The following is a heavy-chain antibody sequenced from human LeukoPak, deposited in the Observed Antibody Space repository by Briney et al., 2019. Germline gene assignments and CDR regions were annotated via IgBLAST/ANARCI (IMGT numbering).Heavy chain of an antibody. D-gene: IGHD1-1*01. CDR3: ARHPRIPRERRHYYYYMDV. V-gene: IGHV5-51*01. CDR1: GNTFTNYW. J-gene: IGHJ6*03. Sequence: GESLKISCKGSGNTFTNYWIGWVRQLPGKGLEWMGIIYPGDSETRYSPSFQGQVTISVDKSISTAYLQWSSLQASDTAMYYCARHPRIPRERRHYYYYMDVWGKGTTVTVSS. CDR2: IYPGDSET.